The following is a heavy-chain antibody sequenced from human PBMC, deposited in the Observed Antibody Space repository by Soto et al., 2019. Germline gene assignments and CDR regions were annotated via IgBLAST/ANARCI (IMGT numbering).Heavy chain of an antibody. J-gene: IGHJ4*02. CDR1: GGSFSGYY. CDR3: ARGSDWELDFDY. D-gene: IGHD1-26*01. Sequence: QVQLQQWGAGLLKPSETLSLTCAVYGGSFSGYYWSWIRQPPGKGLEWIGEINHSGSTNYNPSLKSRXXIXVXXSKNPFSLKLSSVTAADTAVYYCARGSDWELDFDYWGQGSLVTVSS. V-gene: IGHV4-34*01. CDR2: INHSGST.